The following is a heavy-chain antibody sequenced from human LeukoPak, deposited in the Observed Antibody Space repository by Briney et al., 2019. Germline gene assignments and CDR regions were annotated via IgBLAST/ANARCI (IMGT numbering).Heavy chain of an antibody. CDR3: ARESSWYYFDY. D-gene: IGHD6-13*01. V-gene: IGHV4-59*01. CDR1: GGSISSYY. CDR2: IYYSGST. Sequence: SETLSLTCTVSGGSISSYYWSWNRQPPGKGLEWIGYIYYSGSTNYNPSLKSRVTISVDTSKNQFSLKLSSVTAADTAVYYCARESSWYYFDYWGQGALVTVSS. J-gene: IGHJ4*02.